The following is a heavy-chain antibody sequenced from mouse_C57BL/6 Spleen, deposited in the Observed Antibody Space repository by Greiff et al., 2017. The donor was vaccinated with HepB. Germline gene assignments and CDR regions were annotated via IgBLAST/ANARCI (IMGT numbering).Heavy chain of an antibody. CDR3: ARSDYGSSYYFDY. CDR1: GYTFTSYW. V-gene: IGHV1-64*01. J-gene: IGHJ2*01. D-gene: IGHD1-1*01. CDR2: IHPNSGST. Sequence: QVQLKQPGAELVKPGASVKLSCKASGYTFTSYWMHWVKQRPGQGLEWIGMIHPNSGSTNYNEKFKSKATLTVDKSSSTAYMQLSSLTSEDSAVYYCARSDYGSSYYFDYWGQDTTLTVAS.